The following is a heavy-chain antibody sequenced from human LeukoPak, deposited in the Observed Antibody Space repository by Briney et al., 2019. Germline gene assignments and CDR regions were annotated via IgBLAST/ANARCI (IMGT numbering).Heavy chain of an antibody. V-gene: IGHV4-34*01. CDR1: GGSFSGYY. Sequence: SETLSLTCAVYGGSFSGYYWSWIRQPPGKGLEWIGEINHSGSTNYNPSLKSRVTISVGTSKNQFSLKLSSVTAADTAVYYCARKDDSGWYFDYWGHGTLVTVSS. D-gene: IGHD6-19*01. J-gene: IGHJ4*01. CDR3: ARKDDSGWYFDY. CDR2: INHSGST.